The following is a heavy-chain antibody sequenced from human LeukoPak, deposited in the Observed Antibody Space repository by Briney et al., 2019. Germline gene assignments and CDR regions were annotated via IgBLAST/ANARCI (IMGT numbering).Heavy chain of an antibody. J-gene: IGHJ4*02. CDR1: GGSISSGDYY. D-gene: IGHD2-2*01. V-gene: IGHV4-30-4*08. Sequence: PSETLSLTCTVSGGSISSGDYYWSWIRQPPGKGLEWIGYIYYSGSTYYNPSLKSRVTISVDTSKNQFSLKLSSVTAADTAVYYCDRSVPAAPFDYWGQGTLVTVSS. CDR2: IYYSGST. CDR3: DRSVPAAPFDY.